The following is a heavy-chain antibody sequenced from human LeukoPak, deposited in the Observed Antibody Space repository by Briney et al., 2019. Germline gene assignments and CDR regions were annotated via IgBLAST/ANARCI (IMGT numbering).Heavy chain of an antibody. V-gene: IGHV4-61*08. J-gene: IGHJ4*02. Sequence: SETLSLTCTVSGGSITSGGYYWSWIRQHPGEGLEWIAYIYYSGTTNYNPSLKSRVTMSVDTSKNQFALKLSSVTAADTAVYYCARDLRRALDYWGQGTLVTVSS. CDR2: IYYSGTT. CDR1: GGSITSGGYY. CDR3: ARDLRRALDY.